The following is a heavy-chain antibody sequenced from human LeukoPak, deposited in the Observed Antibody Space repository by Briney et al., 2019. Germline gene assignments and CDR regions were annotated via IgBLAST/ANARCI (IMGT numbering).Heavy chain of an antibody. Sequence: SETLSLTCAVYGGSFSGYYWSWIRQPPGKGLEWIGEINHSGSTNYNPSLQSRVTISANTSKNQFSLNLRSVIAADTAVYYCTRGLRLGYCSGGSCYYWFDPWGQGTRVTVSS. V-gene: IGHV4-34*01. J-gene: IGHJ5*02. D-gene: IGHD2-15*01. CDR2: INHSGST. CDR3: TRGLRLGYCSGGSCYYWFDP. CDR1: GGSFSGYY.